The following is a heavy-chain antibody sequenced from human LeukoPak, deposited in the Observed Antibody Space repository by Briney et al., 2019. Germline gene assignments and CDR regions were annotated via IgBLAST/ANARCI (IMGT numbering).Heavy chain of an antibody. CDR3: ARGPNDYGDWYLDY. J-gene: IGHJ4*02. V-gene: IGHV4-59*01. Sequence: PSETLSLTCTVSGGSISSYYWNWIRQPPGKGLEWIGYIYYSGSTNYNPSLKSRVTISVDTSKNQFSLKVSSATAADTAVYYCARGPNDYGDWYLDYWGQGILVTVSS. CDR2: IYYSGST. CDR1: GGSISSYY. D-gene: IGHD4-17*01.